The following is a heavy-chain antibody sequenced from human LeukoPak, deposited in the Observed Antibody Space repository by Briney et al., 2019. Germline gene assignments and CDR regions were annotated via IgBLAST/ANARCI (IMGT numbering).Heavy chain of an antibody. CDR2: VSPYNGNT. CDR3: ARNGRVRRVVKDLFEY. Sequence: GASVKVSCKTSGYTFTDYDITWVRQAPVQGLEWMGRVSPYNGNTYYSQRFQDRVTITKDTSTGTAYMDLRNLRTDDTAMYYCARNGRVRRVVKDLFEYWGQGTLVAVSS. J-gene: IGHJ4*02. V-gene: IGHV1-18*01. CDR1: GYTFTDYD. D-gene: IGHD3-10*01.